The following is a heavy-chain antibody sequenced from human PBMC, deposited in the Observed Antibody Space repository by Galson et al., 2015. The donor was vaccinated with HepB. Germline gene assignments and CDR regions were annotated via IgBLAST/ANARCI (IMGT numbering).Heavy chain of an antibody. J-gene: IGHJ3*02. Sequence: SVKVSCKASGYTFTSYGISWVRQAPGQGLEWMGWISAYNGNTNYAQKLQGRVTMTTDTSTSTAYMELRSLRSDDTAVYYCASGEAGQIAAATDAFDIWGQGTMVTVSS. CDR3: ASGEAGQIAAATDAFDI. D-gene: IGHD6-13*01. V-gene: IGHV1-18*04. CDR2: ISAYNGNT. CDR1: GYTFTSYG.